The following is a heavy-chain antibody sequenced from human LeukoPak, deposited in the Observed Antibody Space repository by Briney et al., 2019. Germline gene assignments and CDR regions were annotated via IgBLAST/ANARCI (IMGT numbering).Heavy chain of an antibody. D-gene: IGHD2-2*01. J-gene: IGHJ4*02. CDR2: ISSTSTTI. V-gene: IGHV3-48*01. CDR3: AKSVATSSTPFDY. Sequence: GGSLRLSCAASGFTFSSYSMNWVRQAPGKGLEWVSHISSTSTTIYYADSVKGRFTISRDNARNSLYLQMNSLRAGDTAIYYCAKSVATSSTPFDYWGQGTLVTVSS. CDR1: GFTFSSYS.